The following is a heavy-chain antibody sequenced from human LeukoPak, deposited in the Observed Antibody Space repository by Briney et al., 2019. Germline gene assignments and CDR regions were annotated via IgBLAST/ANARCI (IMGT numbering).Heavy chain of an antibody. V-gene: IGHV5-51*01. CDR2: IYPGDSHT. Sequence: GVSLKISCQGSGYSFTSYWIGWVRQIPGQGMEWIGIIYPGDSHTRYSPSFQGQVTISGDKSISTAYLQCSSLKASDTAMYYCATLTRWRAFDIWGQGTMVTVSS. D-gene: IGHD3-9*01. J-gene: IGHJ3*02. CDR1: GYSFTSYW. CDR3: ATLTRWRAFDI.